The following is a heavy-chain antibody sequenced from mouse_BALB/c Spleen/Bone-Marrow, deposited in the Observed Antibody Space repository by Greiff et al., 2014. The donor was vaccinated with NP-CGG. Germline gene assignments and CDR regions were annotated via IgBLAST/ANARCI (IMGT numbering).Heavy chain of an antibody. CDR3: AREGDYYGSSDY. D-gene: IGHD1-1*01. Sequence: VKLEESGPGLVAPSQSLSTTCTVSGFSLTSYGVHWVRQPPGKGLEWLGVIWAGGSTNYNSALMSRLSISKDNSKSQVFLKMNSLQTDDTAMYYCAREGDYYGSSDYWGQGTTLTVSS. CDR2: IWAGGST. J-gene: IGHJ2*01. V-gene: IGHV2-9*02. CDR1: GFSLTSYG.